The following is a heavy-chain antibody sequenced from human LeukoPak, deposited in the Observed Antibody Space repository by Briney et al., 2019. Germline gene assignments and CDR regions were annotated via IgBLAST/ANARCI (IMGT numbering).Heavy chain of an antibody. CDR1: GGSFSGYY. J-gene: IGHJ2*01. D-gene: IGHD3-3*01. V-gene: IGHV4-34*01. Sequence: PSETLSLTCAVYGGSFSGYYWSWIRQPPGKGLEWIGEINHSGSTNYNPSLKSRVTISVDTSKNQFSLKLSSVTAADTAVYYCARNDFAHWYFDLWGRGTLVTVSS. CDR2: INHSGST. CDR3: ARNDFAHWYFDL.